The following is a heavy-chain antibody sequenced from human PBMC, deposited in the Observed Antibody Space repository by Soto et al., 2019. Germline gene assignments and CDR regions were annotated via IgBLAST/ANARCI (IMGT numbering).Heavy chain of an antibody. J-gene: IGHJ4*02. CDR3: ARSSISPRLFMYPFDS. Sequence: SLTCTVSGDSITSSSHYWGCIRQPPWKGLESIANIYYDGNTYYNPSLKSRVTISLDTSMNKFSLRLNSVTAADTAVYYCARSSISPRLFMYPFDSWGQGTLVTVSS. CDR2: IYYDGNT. D-gene: IGHD6-6*01. V-gene: IGHV4-39*01. CDR1: GDSITSSSHY.